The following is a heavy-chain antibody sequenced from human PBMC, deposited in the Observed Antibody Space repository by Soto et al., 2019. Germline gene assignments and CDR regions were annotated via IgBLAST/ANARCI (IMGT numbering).Heavy chain of an antibody. CDR2: ISAYNGNT. D-gene: IGHD3-10*01. J-gene: IGHJ6*02. CDR1: GYTFTSYG. V-gene: IGHV1-18*01. CDR3: AKDPGSGSYFYEEYYYYGMDV. Sequence: GASVKVSCKASGYTFTSYGISWVRQAPGQGLEWMGWISAYNGNTNYAQKLQGRVTMTTDTSTSTAYMELRSLRSDDTAVYYCAKDPGSGSYFYEEYYYYGMDVWGQGTTVTVSS.